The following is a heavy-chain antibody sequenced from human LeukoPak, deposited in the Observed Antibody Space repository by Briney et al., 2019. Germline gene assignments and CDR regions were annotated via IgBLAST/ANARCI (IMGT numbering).Heavy chain of an antibody. CDR3: ARRTKYSSSWYNYYYYGMDV. J-gene: IGHJ6*02. CDR1: GYTFTSYD. D-gene: IGHD6-13*01. V-gene: IGHV1-8*01. CDR2: MNPNSGNT. Sequence: ASVKVSCKASGYTFTSYDINWVRQAIGQGLEWMGWMNPNSGNTGYAQKFQGRVTMTRNTSISTAYMELSSLRSEDTAVYYCARRTKYSSSWYNYYYYGMDVWGQGTTVTVSS.